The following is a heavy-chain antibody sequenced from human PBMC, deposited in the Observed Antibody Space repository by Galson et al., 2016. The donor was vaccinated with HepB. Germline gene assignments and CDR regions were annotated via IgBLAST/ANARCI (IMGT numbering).Heavy chain of an antibody. Sequence: PALVKPTQTLTLTCTLSGMSLSSTGVAVGWIRQSPGRALEWLAVIYWDDDSRYAPSLNSRLTVTRDTSTSQVVLSLINVGPADTATYFCAHRPYSSSWYAQWYFDYWGQGALVTVSS. CDR3: AHRPYSSSWYAQWYFDY. V-gene: IGHV2-5*05. CDR1: GMSLSSTGVA. CDR2: IYWDDDS. J-gene: IGHJ4*02. D-gene: IGHD6-13*01.